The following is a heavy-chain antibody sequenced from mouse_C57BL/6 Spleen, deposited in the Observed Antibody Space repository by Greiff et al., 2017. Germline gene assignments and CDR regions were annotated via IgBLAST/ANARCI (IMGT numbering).Heavy chain of an antibody. J-gene: IGHJ4*01. D-gene: IGHD1-1*01. CDR1: GYTFTSYW. CDR3: ARYPLITTVVATGPYAMDY. CDR2: IDPSDSET. V-gene: IGHV1-52*01. Sequence: QVQLQQPGAELVRPGSSVKLSCKASGYTFTSYWLHWVKQRPIQGLEWIGNIDPSDSETHYNQKFKDKATLTVDKSSSTAYMQLSSLTSEDSAVYYCARYPLITTVVATGPYAMDYWGQGTSGTVSS.